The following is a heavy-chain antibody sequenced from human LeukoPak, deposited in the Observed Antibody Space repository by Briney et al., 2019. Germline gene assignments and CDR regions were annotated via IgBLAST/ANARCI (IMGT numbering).Heavy chain of an antibody. J-gene: IGHJ6*02. CDR2: IYYSGST. V-gene: IGHV4-59*01. Sequence: SSETLSLTCTVSGGSISSYYWSWIRQPPGKGLEWIGYIYYSGSTNYNPSLKSRVTISVDTSKNQFSLKLSSVTAADTAVYYCARDSSGWYVTSSRMVYYGMDVWGQGTTVTVSS. CDR3: ARDSSGWYVTSSRMVYYGMDV. D-gene: IGHD6-19*01. CDR1: GGSISSYY.